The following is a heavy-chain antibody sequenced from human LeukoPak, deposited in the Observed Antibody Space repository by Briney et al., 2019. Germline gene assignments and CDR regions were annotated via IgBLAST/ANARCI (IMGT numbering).Heavy chain of an antibody. CDR3: VGWRWLQSSFDY. D-gene: IGHD5-24*01. Sequence: RPSETLSLTCTVSGGSISSYYWSWVRQAPGKGLEWVANIKQDGSEKYYVDSVKGRFTISRDNAKNSLYLQINSLRAEDTAVFYCVGWRWLQSSFDYWGQGTLVTVSS. CDR1: GGSISSYY. V-gene: IGHV3-7*01. CDR2: IKQDGSEK. J-gene: IGHJ4*02.